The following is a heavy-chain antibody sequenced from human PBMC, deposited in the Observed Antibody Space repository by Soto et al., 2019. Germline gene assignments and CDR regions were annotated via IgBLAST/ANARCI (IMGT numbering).Heavy chain of an antibody. Sequence: RILQVPGQSLEYLGMIFPSDSDTKFPLSSQGQVTLSADKSSTTVYLQWRSLKESDTGIYYCARPYSNGGGFDLWGQGTPVTVSS. CDR2: IFPSDSDT. CDR3: ARPYSNGGGFDL. D-gene: IGHD5-12*01. J-gene: IGHJ4*02. V-gene: IGHV5-51*01.